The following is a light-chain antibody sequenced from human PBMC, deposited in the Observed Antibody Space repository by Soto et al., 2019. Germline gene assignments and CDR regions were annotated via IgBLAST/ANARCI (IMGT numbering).Light chain of an antibody. Sequence: QSVLTQAPSVSEAPRQRVTISCSGGSSNIGNNAVIWYQQFPGKAPKLLIYYDDVLPSGVSDRFSGSKSGTSASLAISGLQSEDEANYYCATWDDSLNGVVFGGGTKLTVL. CDR2: YDD. CDR3: ATWDDSLNGVV. CDR1: SSNIGNNA. J-gene: IGLJ2*01. V-gene: IGLV1-36*01.